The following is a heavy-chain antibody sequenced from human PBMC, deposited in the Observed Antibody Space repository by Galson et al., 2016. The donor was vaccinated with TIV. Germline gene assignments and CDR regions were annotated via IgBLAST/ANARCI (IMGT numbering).Heavy chain of an antibody. Sequence: QSGAEVKKPGESLKISCQGSGYPFTTYRIAWVRQVPGKGLEWMGVIYPGDSDTTYNPSFQGQVTISADKSIRTAYLQWTSLKASDSAIYYCTRQSTRSFDFWGPGTLVSVSS. CDR2: IYPGDSDT. CDR3: TRQSTRSFDF. CDR1: GYPFTTYR. J-gene: IGHJ4*02. V-gene: IGHV5-51*01. D-gene: IGHD5/OR15-5a*01.